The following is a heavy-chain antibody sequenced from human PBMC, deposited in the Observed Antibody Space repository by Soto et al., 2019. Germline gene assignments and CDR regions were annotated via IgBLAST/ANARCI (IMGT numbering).Heavy chain of an antibody. CDR3: ARDLTTLGTPGDEFDY. CDR2: INTDGSTT. V-gene: IGHV3-74*01. CDR1: GFTFSNYW. Sequence: GGSLRLCCAASGFTFSNYWMHWVRQAPGKGLVWISRINTDGSTTSYADSVKGRFTISRDNAKNTLFLQMNSLRAEDTAVYYCARDLTTLGTPGDEFDYWGQETLVTVSS. D-gene: IGHD4-4*01. J-gene: IGHJ4*02.